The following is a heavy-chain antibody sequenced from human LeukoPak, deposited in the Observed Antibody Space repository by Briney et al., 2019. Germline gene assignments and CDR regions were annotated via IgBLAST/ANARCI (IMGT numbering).Heavy chain of an antibody. Sequence: QPGGSLRLFCVASGFTFSSYAMSWVRQAPGKGLEWVSAISGSGGSTYYADSVKGRFTISRDNAENSLYLQMNSLRVEDTAVYYCARDPRTVRIWGQGTLVTVSS. CDR2: ISGSGGST. D-gene: IGHD1-1*01. CDR3: ARDPRTVRI. CDR1: GFTFSSYA. J-gene: IGHJ4*02. V-gene: IGHV3-23*01.